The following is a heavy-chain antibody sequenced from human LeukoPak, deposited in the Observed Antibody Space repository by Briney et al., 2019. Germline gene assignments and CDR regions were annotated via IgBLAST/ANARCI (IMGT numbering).Heavy chain of an antibody. J-gene: IGHJ5*02. CDR2: IYTSGST. V-gene: IGHV4-61*02. CDR3: ARLTVTTKGDWFDP. CDR1: GGSISSSSYY. D-gene: IGHD4-11*01. Sequence: SETLSLTCIVSGGSISSSSYYWSWIRQPAGKGLEWIGRIYTSGSTNYNPSLKSRVTMSVDTSKNQFSLKLSSVTAADTAVYYCARLTVTTKGDWFDPWGQGTLVTVSS.